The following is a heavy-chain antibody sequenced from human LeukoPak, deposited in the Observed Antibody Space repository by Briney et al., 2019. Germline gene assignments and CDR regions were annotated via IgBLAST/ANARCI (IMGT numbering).Heavy chain of an antibody. D-gene: IGHD2-2*01. CDR2: ISTYNGNT. Sequence: ASVNVSCKASGHTFTSYGISWVRQAPGQGHEWMGWISTYNGNTNYAQKFHDRVTMTTDTSTSTAYMELRSLRSDDTAVYYCARGYCSTTSCKNWFDPWGQGTLVTVST. CDR1: GHTFTSYG. V-gene: IGHV1-18*01. J-gene: IGHJ5*02. CDR3: ARGYCSTTSCKNWFDP.